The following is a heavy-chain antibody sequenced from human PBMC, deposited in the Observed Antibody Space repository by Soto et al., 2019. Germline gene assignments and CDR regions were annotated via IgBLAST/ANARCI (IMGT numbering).Heavy chain of an antibody. J-gene: IGHJ4*02. D-gene: IGHD3-9*01. CDR1: GFTFSSYS. CDR3: ARDGYDILTGYYTRDLDY. V-gene: IGHV3-48*02. Sequence: GGSLRLSCAASGFTFSSYSMNWVRQAPGKGLEWVSYISSSSSTIYYADSVKGRFTISRDNAKNSLYLQMNSLRDEDTAVYYCARDGYDILTGYYTRDLDYWGQGTLVTVSS. CDR2: ISSSSSTI.